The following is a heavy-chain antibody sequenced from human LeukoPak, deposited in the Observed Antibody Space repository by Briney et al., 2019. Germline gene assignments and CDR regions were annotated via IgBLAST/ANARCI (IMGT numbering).Heavy chain of an antibody. D-gene: IGHD2-15*01. J-gene: IGHJ6*03. V-gene: IGHV3-23*01. CDR1: GFAFSSFA. CDR2: LTCSGST. Sequence: GGSLRLSCVASGFAFSSFAMSWVRQAPGKGLEWVSGLTCSGSTYHADSAKGRFTISRDNSKNTLCLQINSVSAEDTAVYFCAKMKGWRLYDYCMDVWGKGTTVTVSS. CDR3: AKMKGWRLYDYCMDV.